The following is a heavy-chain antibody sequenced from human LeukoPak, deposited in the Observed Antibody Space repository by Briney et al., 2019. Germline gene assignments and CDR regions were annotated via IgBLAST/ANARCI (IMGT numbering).Heavy chain of an antibody. V-gene: IGHV1-18*01. CDR2: ISAYNGNT. Sequence: GASVKVSCKASGCTFTSYGISWVRQAPGQGLEWMGWISAYNGNTNYAQKPQGRVTMTTDTSTSTAYMELRSLRSDDTAVYYCARDSDIVVVPAAIPDYYYYGMDVWGQGTTVTVSS. D-gene: IGHD2-2*01. CDR3: ARDSDIVVVPAAIPDYYYYGMDV. CDR1: GCTFTSYG. J-gene: IGHJ6*02.